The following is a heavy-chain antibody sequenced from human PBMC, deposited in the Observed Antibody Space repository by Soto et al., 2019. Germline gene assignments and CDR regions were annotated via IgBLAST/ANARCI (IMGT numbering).Heavy chain of an antibody. CDR2: ISSSSSYT. CDR3: ARDLSSTSPFSDY. CDR1: GFTFSDYY. J-gene: IGHJ4*02. Sequence: QVQLVESGGGLVKPGGSLRLSCAASGFTFSDYYMSWIRQAPGKGLEWVSYISSSSSYTNYADSVKGRFTISRDNAKNSLYLQMNSLRAEDTAVYYCARDLSSTSPFSDYWGQGTLVTVSS. D-gene: IGHD2-2*01. V-gene: IGHV3-11*05.